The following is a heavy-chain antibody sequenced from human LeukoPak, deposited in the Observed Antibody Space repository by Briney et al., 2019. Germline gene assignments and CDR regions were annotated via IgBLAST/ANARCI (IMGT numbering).Heavy chain of an antibody. D-gene: IGHD2-15*01. V-gene: IGHV1-2*02. CDR1: GYTFTGSY. J-gene: IGHJ4*02. Sequence: ASVTASCKASGYTFTGSYIHWVRQAPGQGLEWMGWINPNSGGTSSAQKFQGRVTMTRDTSVSTAYMELSRLRSDDTALYYCARETGYCSGGRCYFIYWGQGTLVTVSS. CDR3: ARETGYCSGGRCYFIY. CDR2: INPNSGGT.